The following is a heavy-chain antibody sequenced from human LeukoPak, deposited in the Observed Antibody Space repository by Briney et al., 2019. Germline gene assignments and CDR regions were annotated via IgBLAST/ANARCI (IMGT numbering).Heavy chain of an antibody. V-gene: IGHV1-2*02. CDR2: INRNSGGT. J-gene: IGHJ5*02. D-gene: IGHD5-12*01. CDR1: GYTFTGYY. CDR3: ARDFLDIVRNCFDP. Sequence: ASVKVSCKASGYTFTGYYMHWVRQAPGQGLEWMGWINRNSGGTNYAQKFQGRVTMTRDTSISTAYKELSRLRSDDAAFYYCARDFLDIVRNCFDPWGQGTLVTVSS.